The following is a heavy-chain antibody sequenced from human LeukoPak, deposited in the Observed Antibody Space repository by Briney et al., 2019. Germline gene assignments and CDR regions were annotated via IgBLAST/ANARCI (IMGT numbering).Heavy chain of an antibody. CDR3: ARGSYSSFDY. CDR1: GFTFSSYE. J-gene: IGHJ4*02. D-gene: IGHD1-26*01. V-gene: IGHV3-48*03. CDR2: ISSTGSTI. Sequence: PGGSLRLSCAASGFTFSSYEMNWVRQAPGKGLEWVSYISSTGSTIYYADSVKGRFTISRDNAKNSLYLQMNSLRAEDTAVCYCARGSYSSFDYWGQGTLVTVSS.